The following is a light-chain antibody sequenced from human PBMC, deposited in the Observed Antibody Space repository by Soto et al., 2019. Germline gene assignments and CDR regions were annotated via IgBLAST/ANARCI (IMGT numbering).Light chain of an antibody. Sequence: DIQMTQSPSTLSASVGDRVTITCRASQSISYWLAWYQQKPGKAPTVLIYKASTLESGVPSRFSGSGSGTEFTLTINSLQPDDFATYYCQQYNSYSITFGGGTKVDIK. CDR2: KAS. CDR3: QQYNSYSIT. CDR1: QSISYW. J-gene: IGKJ4*01. V-gene: IGKV1-5*03.